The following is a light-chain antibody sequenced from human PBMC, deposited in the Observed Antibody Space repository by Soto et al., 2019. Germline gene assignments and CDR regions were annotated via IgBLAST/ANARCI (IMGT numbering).Light chain of an antibody. J-gene: IGLJ1*01. CDR1: SSNIGSNT. CDR2: GNN. CDR3: AGWDDSLNGYV. Sequence: QSVLTQPPSASGTPGQRVTMSCSGSSSNIGSNTVNWYQQLPGTAPKLLISGNNERPSGVPDRFSGSKSGTSASLAISGLQSEDEADYFCAGWDDSLNGYVFGTGTKLTVL. V-gene: IGLV1-44*01.